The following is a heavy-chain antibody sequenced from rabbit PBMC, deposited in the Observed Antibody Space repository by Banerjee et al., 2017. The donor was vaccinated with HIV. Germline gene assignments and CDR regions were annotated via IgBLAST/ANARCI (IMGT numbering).Heavy chain of an antibody. Sequence: QQQLEESGGDLVKPGASLTLTCTASGFSFSSGYWICWVRQAPGKGLEWIACTYTSGGLSYYASWARGRFTISKTSSTTVTLQMTSLTAADTATYFCARDYSSGWPFYFNLWGQGTLVTVS. J-gene: IGHJ4*01. CDR1: GFSFSSGYW. D-gene: IGHD4-1*01. CDR3: ARDYSSGWPFYFNL. V-gene: IGHV1S45*01. CDR2: TYTSGGLS.